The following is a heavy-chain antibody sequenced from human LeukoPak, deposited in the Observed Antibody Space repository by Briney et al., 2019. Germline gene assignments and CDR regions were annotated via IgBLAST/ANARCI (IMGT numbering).Heavy chain of an antibody. D-gene: IGHD6-13*01. CDR3: ARSSGEQQLVY. CDR1: GFPFSSYW. V-gene: IGHV3-7*01. Sequence: GGSLRLSCAASGFPFSSYWMSWVRQAPGKGLEWVANIKQDGSEKYYVDSVKGRFTIPRDNAKNSLYLQMNSLRAEDTAVYYCARSSGEQQLVYWGQGTLVTVSS. CDR2: IKQDGSEK. J-gene: IGHJ4*02.